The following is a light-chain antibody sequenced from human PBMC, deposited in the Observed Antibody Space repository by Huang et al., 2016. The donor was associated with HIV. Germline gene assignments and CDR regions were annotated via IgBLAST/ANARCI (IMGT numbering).Light chain of an antibody. Sequence: EIVLTQSPVTLSLSPGENATLSCRASQSVGNYLAWYQQRPGQPPRLLIYDASNRATGIPARFSGSGSGTDFTLTISSLEAEDFAVYYCQQRSNWPPGGLTFGGGTKVEIK. J-gene: IGKJ4*01. CDR2: DAS. CDR3: QQRSNWPPGGLT. V-gene: IGKV3-11*01. CDR1: QSVGNY.